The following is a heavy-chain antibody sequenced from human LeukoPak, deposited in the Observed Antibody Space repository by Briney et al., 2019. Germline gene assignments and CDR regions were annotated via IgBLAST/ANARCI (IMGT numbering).Heavy chain of an antibody. J-gene: IGHJ4*02. CDR3: ATLGTPDY. V-gene: IGHV3-48*03. Sequence: GGSLRLSCAASGFTFSSYEMNWVRQAPGKGLEWVSYISSSGSTIYYADSVKGRFTISRDNANNLFYLQMNSLRVEDTAVYYCATLGTPDYWGQGTLVTVSS. D-gene: IGHD3-16*01. CDR2: ISSSGSTI. CDR1: GFTFSSYE.